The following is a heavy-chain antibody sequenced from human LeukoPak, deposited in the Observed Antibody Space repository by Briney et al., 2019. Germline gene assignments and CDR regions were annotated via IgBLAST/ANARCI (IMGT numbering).Heavy chain of an antibody. Sequence: SETLSLTCTVSGGSISSYYWSWIRQPAGKGLEWIGRIYTSGSTNYNPSLKSRVTVSVDTSKNQFSLKLSSVTAADTAVYYCAREYGYSYGWYYYYYMDVWGKGTTVTVSS. CDR1: GGSISSYY. CDR2: IYTSGST. CDR3: AREYGYSYGWYYYYYMDV. V-gene: IGHV4-4*07. J-gene: IGHJ6*03. D-gene: IGHD5-18*01.